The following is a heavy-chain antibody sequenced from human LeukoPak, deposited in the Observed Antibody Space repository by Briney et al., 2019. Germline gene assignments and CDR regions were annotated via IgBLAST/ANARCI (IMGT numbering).Heavy chain of an antibody. CDR3: ASHVRGYSDFERGIFDY. CDR1: GFTFSDYY. V-gene: IGHV3-11*01. D-gene: IGHD5-12*01. Sequence: GGSLRLSCAASGFTFSDYYMSWIRQAPGERLEWVSYISSSGTTIYSADSVKGRFTISRDNAKNSLYLQMNSLRAEDTAVYYCASHVRGYSDFERGIFDYWGHGTPVTVSS. J-gene: IGHJ4*01. CDR2: ISSSGTTI.